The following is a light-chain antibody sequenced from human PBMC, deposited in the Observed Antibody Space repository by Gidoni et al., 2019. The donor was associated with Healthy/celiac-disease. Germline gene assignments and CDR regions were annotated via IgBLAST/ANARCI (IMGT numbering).Light chain of an antibody. J-gene: IGLJ3*02. CDR2: STN. CDR1: SGSVSTSYY. V-gene: IGLV8-61*01. Sequence: QTVVTQEPSFSGSPGGPVTLTCGLSSGSVSTSYYPSWYLQTPGQAPRTLIYSTNTRSSGVPDRFSGSILGNKAALTITGAQADDESDYYCVLYMGSGIPAVFGGGTKLTVL. CDR3: VLYMGSGIPAV.